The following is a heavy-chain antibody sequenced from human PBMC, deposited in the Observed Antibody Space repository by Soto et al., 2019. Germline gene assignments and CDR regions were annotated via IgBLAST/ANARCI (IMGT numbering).Heavy chain of an antibody. D-gene: IGHD3-3*01. CDR1: GYTFNTYG. V-gene: IGHV1-18*01. CDR2: ISPYNGNT. Sequence: QVPLVQSGAEVKRPGASVKVSCKASGYTFNTYGITWVRQAPGQGLEWLGWISPYNGNTKYAQNLQGRVTMTTDTSTDIVYMELRSLTSDDTAVYYCARDLDYDFWSGFLSPWGQGTLVTVSS. CDR3: ARDLDYDFWSGFLSP. J-gene: IGHJ5*02.